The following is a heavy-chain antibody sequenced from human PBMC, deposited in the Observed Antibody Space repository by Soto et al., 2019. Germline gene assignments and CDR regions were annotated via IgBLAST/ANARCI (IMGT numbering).Heavy chain of an antibody. CDR2: MNPNSGNT. J-gene: IGHJ4*02. D-gene: IGHD3-3*01. CDR3: ARVHPYYDFWSGYSPADY. Sequence: ASVKVSCKASGYTFTSYDINWVRQATGQGLEWMGWMNPNSGNTGYAQKFQGRVTMTRNTSISTAYMELSSLRSEDTAVYYCARVHPYYDFWSGYSPADYWGQGTLVTVS. CDR1: GYTFTSYD. V-gene: IGHV1-8*01.